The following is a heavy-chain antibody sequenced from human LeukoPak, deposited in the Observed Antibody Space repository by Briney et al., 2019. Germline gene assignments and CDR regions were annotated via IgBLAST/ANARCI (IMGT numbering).Heavy chain of an antibody. J-gene: IGHJ4*02. CDR3: ARHGIVDTRRKYYFDY. V-gene: IGHV4-59*08. Sequence: SETLSLTCSVSGGSISTYYWSWIRQPPGKGLEGIGYIYYSGSTSYNPSLKSRVTISVDTSNNQFSLELSSVTAADTAVYYCARHGIVDTRRKYYFDYWGQGTLVTVSS. CDR1: GGSISTYY. CDR2: IYYSGST. D-gene: IGHD5-18*01.